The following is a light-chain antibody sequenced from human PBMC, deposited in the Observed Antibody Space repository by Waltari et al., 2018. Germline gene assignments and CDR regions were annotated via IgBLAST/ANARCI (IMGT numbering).Light chain of an antibody. CDR1: MSNIGDTT. CDR2: SLN. CDR3: SAWDDRLNGYV. V-gene: IGLV1-44*01. J-gene: IGLJ1*01. Sequence: QSVLTQPPSASGTPGQRVTISCSGGMSNIGDTTVNWYQQVPGTAPKLLIYSLNHRPPGVPHRFSGSISGTSASLAISGLQAEDEADYYCSAWDDRLNGYVFGTGTKVTVL.